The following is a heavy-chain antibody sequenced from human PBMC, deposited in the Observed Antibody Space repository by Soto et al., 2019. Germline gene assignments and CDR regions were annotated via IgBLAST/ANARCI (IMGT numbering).Heavy chain of an antibody. J-gene: IGHJ5*02. V-gene: IGHV1-46*01. D-gene: IGHD2-8*01. CDR2: INPSGGST. Sequence: ASVKVSCKASGYTFTSYYMHWVRQAPGQGLEWMGIINPSGGSTSYAQKFQGRVTMTRDTSTSTVYMELSSLRSEDTAVYYCARAREMGYAISWFEPCGQGTLVTV. CDR1: GYTFTSYY. CDR3: ARAREMGYAISWFEP.